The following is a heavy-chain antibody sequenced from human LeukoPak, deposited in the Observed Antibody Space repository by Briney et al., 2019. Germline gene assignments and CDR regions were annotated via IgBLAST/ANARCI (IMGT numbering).Heavy chain of an antibody. CDR1: GFTFSSYE. CDR2: ISSSGRTI. J-gene: IGHJ4*02. D-gene: IGHD3-22*01. CDR3: ARDPSGYPDY. V-gene: IGHV3-48*03. Sequence: GGSLRLSCAASGFTFSSYEMNWVRQAPGKGLGWVSYISSSGRTIYYADSVKGRFTISRDNAKNSLYLQMNSLRAEDTAVYYCARDPSGYPDYWGQGTLVTVSS.